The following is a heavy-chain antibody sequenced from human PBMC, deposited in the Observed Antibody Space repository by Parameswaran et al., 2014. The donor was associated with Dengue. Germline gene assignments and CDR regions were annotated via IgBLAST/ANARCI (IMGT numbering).Heavy chain of an antibody. V-gene: IGHV3-15*01. Sequence: RWIRQPPGKGLEWVGRIKSKTDGGTTDYAAPVKGRFTISRDDSKNTLYLQMNSLKTEDTAVYYCTTDFADIDYWGQGTLVTVSS. CDR3: TTDFADIDY. CDR2: IKSKTDGGTT. D-gene: IGHD2-15*01. J-gene: IGHJ4*02.